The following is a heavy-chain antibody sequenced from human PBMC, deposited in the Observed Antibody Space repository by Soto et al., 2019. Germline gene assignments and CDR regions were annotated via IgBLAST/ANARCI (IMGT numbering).Heavy chain of an antibody. J-gene: IGHJ5*02. Sequence: SETLSLTCAVYGGSFSGYYWSWIRQPPGKGLEWIGEINHSGSTNYDPSLKSRVTISVDTSKNQFSLKLSSVTAADTAVYYCARGLTKGAAAIPLNWFDPWGQGTLVTVSS. CDR3: ARGLTKGAAAIPLNWFDP. CDR2: INHSGST. V-gene: IGHV4-34*01. D-gene: IGHD6-13*01. CDR1: GGSFSGYY.